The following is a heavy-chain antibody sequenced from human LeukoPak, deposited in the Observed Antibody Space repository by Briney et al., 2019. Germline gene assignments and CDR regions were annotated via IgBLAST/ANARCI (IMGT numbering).Heavy chain of an antibody. CDR2: IHPGDSGT. CDR1: GYIFTNYW. V-gene: IGHV5-51*01. CDR3: ARHVAPYSGNYVTDY. J-gene: IGHJ4*02. Sequence: GESLKISCKGSGYIFTNYWIGWVRQMPGKGLEWMGIIHPGDSGTRYSPSFQGQVTISADKSINTAYLQWNSLKASDTAMYYCARHVAPYSGNYVTDYWGQGTLVTVSS. D-gene: IGHD1-26*01.